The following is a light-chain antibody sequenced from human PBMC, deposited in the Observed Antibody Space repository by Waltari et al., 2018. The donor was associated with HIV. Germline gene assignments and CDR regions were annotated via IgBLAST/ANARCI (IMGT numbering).Light chain of an antibody. J-gene: IGKJ1*01. V-gene: IGKV4-1*01. Sequence: DIVITQSPHSLAVSLGDRATMRCKSSQSGLPVTNNKNFLAWYQQKPGQPPRLRIYWASTRESGVPDRFSGSGSGTDFTLTISSLQPEDVAVYYCHQSYTAPPTFGQGTKVEIK. CDR2: WAS. CDR1: QSGLPVTNNKNF. CDR3: HQSYTAPPT.